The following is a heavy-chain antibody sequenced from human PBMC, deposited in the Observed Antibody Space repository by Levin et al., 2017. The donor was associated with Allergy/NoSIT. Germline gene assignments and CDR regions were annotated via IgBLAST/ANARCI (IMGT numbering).Heavy chain of an antibody. D-gene: IGHD6-19*01. CDR3: ARGLWDWSSGFQLDY. J-gene: IGHJ4*02. V-gene: IGHV4-59*01. CDR1: GGSISSYY. CDR2: IYYSGST. Sequence: PSETLSLTCTVSGGSISSYYWSWIRQPPGKGLEWIGYIYYSGSTNYNPSLKSRVTISVDTSKNQFSLKLSSVTAADTAVYYCARGLWDWSSGFQLDYWGQGTLVTVSS.